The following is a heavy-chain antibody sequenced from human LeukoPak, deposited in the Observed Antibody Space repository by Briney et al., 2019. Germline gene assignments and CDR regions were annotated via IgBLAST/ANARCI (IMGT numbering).Heavy chain of an antibody. D-gene: IGHD7-27*01. CDR1: GFTFSSYA. V-gene: IGHV3-23*01. CDR2: ISGSGGST. J-gene: IGHJ2*01. CDR3: AKGAANWGSDVWYFDL. Sequence: GGSLRLSCAASGFTFSSYAMSWVSQAPGKGLEWVSSISGSGGSTYYADSVKGRFTISRDNSKNTLYLQMNSLRAEDTAVYYCAKGAANWGSDVWYFDLWGRGTLVTVSS.